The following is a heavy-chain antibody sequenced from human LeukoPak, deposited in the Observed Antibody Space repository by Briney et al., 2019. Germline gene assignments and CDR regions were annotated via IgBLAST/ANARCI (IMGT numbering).Heavy chain of an antibody. CDR1: GFTFSDYS. V-gene: IGHV3-21*05. J-gene: IGHJ4*02. D-gene: IGHD5-24*01. Sequence: PGGSLRLSCAASGFTFSDYSMNWVRQAPGRGLEWVSCIRAGSSHIYYADSVKGRFTISRDDAGNSLYLQMSSLRAEDTAVYYCVRGAKNGQSIYDYWGQGALVTVSS. CDR3: VRGAKNGQSIYDY. CDR2: IRAGSSHI.